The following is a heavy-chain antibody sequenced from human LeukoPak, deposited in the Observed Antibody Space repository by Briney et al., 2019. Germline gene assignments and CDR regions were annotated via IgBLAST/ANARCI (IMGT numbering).Heavy chain of an antibody. V-gene: IGHV4-59*08. CDR2: IYHSGSA. CDR3: ARRYCSGGYCYSDY. J-gene: IGHJ4*02. D-gene: IGHD2-15*01. Sequence: SETLSLTCTVSGDSISSYSWSWIRQPPGEGLEWIGYIYHSGSANYSPSLKSRLTMSADTSKNQFSLKLSSVNAADTAVYYCARRYCSGGYCYSDYWGQGALVTVSS. CDR1: GDSISSYS.